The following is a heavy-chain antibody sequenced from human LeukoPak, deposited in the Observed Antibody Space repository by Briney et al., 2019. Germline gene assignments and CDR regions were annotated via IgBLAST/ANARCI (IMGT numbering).Heavy chain of an antibody. CDR3: ASSDHFDWLPFDY. CDR2: ISSSGSTI. J-gene: IGHJ4*02. Sequence: GGSLRLSCAASGFTFSSYKMNWVRQAPGKGLEWVSYISSSGSTIYYADSVKGRFTISRDNAKNSLYLQMNSLRAEDTAVYYCASSDHFDWLPFDYWGQGTLVTVSS. V-gene: IGHV3-48*03. D-gene: IGHD3-9*01. CDR1: GFTFSSYK.